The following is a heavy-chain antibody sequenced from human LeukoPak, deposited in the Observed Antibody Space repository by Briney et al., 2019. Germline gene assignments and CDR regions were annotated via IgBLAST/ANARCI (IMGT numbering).Heavy chain of an antibody. J-gene: IGHJ6*03. CDR1: GGSFSGYY. D-gene: IGHD5-24*01. CDR2: IYYSGTT. Sequence: SETLSLTCAVYGGSFSGYYWSWIRQPPGKGLEWIGSIYYSGTTHYNPSLKSRVTISTDTSKNQFSLKLSSVTAADTAVYYCARGRRDGYTLYYMDVWGKGTKVTVSS. CDR3: ARGRRDGYTLYYMDV. V-gene: IGHV4-34*01.